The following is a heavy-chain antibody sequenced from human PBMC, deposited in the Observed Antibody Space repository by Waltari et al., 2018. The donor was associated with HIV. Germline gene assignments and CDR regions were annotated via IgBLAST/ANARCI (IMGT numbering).Heavy chain of an antibody. D-gene: IGHD3-10*01. CDR1: GSHFTSYD. J-gene: IGHJ4*02. Sequence: VQLVQSGAEVKKPGASVTVYCTESGSHFTSYDLNWVRQVTGKGLEWMGWMNPNSGNTGYPQKFQGRVTMTRNTSISTAYMELSSLRSEDTAVYYCARGRVQVRGAMYYFDYWGQGTLVTVSS. CDR3: ARGRVQVRGAMYYFDY. CDR2: MNPNSGNT. V-gene: IGHV1-8*01.